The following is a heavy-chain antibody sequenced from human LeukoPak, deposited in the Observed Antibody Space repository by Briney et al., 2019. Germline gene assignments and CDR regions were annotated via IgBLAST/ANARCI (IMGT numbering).Heavy chain of an antibody. CDR3: ARDKVDGDSYFDS. V-gene: IGHV3-7*01. D-gene: IGHD4-17*01. Sequence: GGSLRLSCAASGFTFSSYGMSWIRQAPGKGLEWVANIKQDGSEKYYVDSVKGRFTISRDNAHNSLYLQMNSLRAEDTAVYFCARDKVDGDSYFDSWGQGTLVTVSS. CDR1: GFTFSSYG. J-gene: IGHJ4*02. CDR2: IKQDGSEK.